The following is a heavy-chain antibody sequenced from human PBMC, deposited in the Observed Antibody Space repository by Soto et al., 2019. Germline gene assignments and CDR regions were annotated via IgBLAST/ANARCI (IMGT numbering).Heavy chain of an antibody. V-gene: IGHV4-59*01. J-gene: IGHJ6*02. Sequence: SETLSLTCTVSGGSISTYYWSWIRQPPGKGLEWIGYIYYSGSTNYNPSLKSRVTISVDTSKNQFSLKLSSVTAADTAVYYCARTGDYGMDVWGQGTTVTVSS. CDR2: IYYSGST. CDR3: ARTGDYGMDV. CDR1: GGSISTYY.